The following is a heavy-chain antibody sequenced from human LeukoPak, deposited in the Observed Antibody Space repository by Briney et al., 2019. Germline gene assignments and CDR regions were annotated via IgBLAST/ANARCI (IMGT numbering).Heavy chain of an antibody. CDR2: ISGSGGST. V-gene: IGHV3-23*01. D-gene: IGHD6-6*01. J-gene: IGHJ4*02. CDR3: AKDYSSSGYFDY. Sequence: GGSLRLSCAGSGFTFSSYAMSWVRQAPGKGLEWVSAISGSGGSTYYADSVKGRFTISRDNSKNTLYLQMNSLRAEDTAVYYCAKDYSSSGYFDYWGQGTLVTVSS. CDR1: GFTFSSYA.